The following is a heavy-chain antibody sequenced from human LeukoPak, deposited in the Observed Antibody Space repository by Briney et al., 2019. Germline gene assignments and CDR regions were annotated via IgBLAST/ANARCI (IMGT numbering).Heavy chain of an antibody. V-gene: IGHV4-39*01. CDR3: ARHSAPDCSGGSCYTLYYYYYYMDV. D-gene: IGHD2-15*01. CDR1: GGSISSSSYY. J-gene: IGHJ6*03. Sequence: SETLSLTCTVSGGSISSSSYYWGWIRQPPGKGLEWIGSIYYSGSTYYNPSLKSRVTISVDTSKNQFSLKPSSVTAADTAVYYCARHSAPDCSGGSCYTLYYYYYYMDVWGKGTTVTVSS. CDR2: IYYSGST.